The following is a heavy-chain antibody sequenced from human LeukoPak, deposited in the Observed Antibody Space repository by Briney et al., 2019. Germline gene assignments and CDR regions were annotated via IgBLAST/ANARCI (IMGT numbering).Heavy chain of an antibody. CDR2: ISSGGTYK. J-gene: IGHJ3*02. Sequence: PGGSLRLSCAASGFTFSSYAMSWVRQAPGKGLERVSSISSGGTYKYYADSVKGRFTISRDNAQNSLYLQMNSLRAEDSSVYYCARPTTVTTISADAFDIWGQGTMVTVSS. V-gene: IGHV3-21*01. CDR3: ARPTTVTTISADAFDI. CDR1: GFTFSSYA. D-gene: IGHD4-17*01.